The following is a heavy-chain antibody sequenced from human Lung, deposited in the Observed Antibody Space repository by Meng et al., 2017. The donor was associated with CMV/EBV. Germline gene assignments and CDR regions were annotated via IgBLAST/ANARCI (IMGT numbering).Heavy chain of an antibody. D-gene: IGHD2-21*01. CDR3: ARDNSIIADYGMDV. CDR1: GFTFSSYW. CDR2: IKQDGSEK. J-gene: IGHJ6*02. Sequence: GGSLRLXCAASGFTFSSYWMSCVRQAPGKGLEWVANIKQDGSEKYYVDSVKGRFTISRDNAKNSLYLQMNSLRAEDTAVYYCARDNSIIADYGMDVWGQGXTVTVSS. V-gene: IGHV3-7*03.